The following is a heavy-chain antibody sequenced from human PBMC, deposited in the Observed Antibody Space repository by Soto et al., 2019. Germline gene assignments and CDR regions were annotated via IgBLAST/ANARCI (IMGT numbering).Heavy chain of an antibody. CDR3: ARDLVRGGFLGY. J-gene: IGHJ4*02. CDR2: IYYSGST. D-gene: IGHD3-10*01. Sequence: QVQLQESGPGLVKPSQTLSLTCTVSGGSISSGGYYWSWIGQHPGKGLEWIGYIYYSGSTYYNPSVKSRVTISLDTSKNQLSLKLSSVTAADTAVYYCARDLVRGGFLGYWGQGTLVTVSS. CDR1: GGSISSGGYY. V-gene: IGHV4-31*03.